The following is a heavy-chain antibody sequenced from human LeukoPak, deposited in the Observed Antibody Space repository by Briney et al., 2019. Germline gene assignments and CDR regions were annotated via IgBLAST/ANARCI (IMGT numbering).Heavy chain of an antibody. CDR2: ISSYNGNT. CDR1: GYILTSYG. Sequence: ASVKVSCKAYGYILTSYGISWVRQAPGQGLEWMGWISSYNGNTNYAQNLQGRVTMTTDTSTSTAYMELRSLRSDDTAVYYCAGSKYYDSSGYYHFDYWGQGTLVTVSS. J-gene: IGHJ4*02. D-gene: IGHD3-22*01. CDR3: AGSKYYDSSGYYHFDY. V-gene: IGHV1-18*01.